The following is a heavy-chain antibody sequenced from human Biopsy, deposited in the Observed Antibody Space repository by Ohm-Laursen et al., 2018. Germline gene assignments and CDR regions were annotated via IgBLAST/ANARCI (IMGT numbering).Heavy chain of an antibody. Sequence: SLRLSCAASRFTFSGYGMHWVRQAPGKGLEWVAVIWYDGTDKFYADSVKGRFTISRDNSKNTLYLHMNSLRAADTAVYYCARDRYYGSENYFSHYNMDVWGQGTTVTVSS. CDR2: IWYDGTDK. CDR1: RFTFSGYG. D-gene: IGHD3-10*01. J-gene: IGHJ6*03. V-gene: IGHV3-33*01. CDR3: ARDRYYGSENYFSHYNMDV.